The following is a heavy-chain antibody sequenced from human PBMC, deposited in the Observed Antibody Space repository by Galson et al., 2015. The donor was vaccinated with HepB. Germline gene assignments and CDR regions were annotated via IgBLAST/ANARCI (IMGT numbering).Heavy chain of an antibody. Sequence: SLRLSCAASGFNFGNSGMHWVRQAPGKGLEWVAVISYDGGQKFYVDPVKGRFIVSRDNSKNTLFLQMNDLKTEDTGVYYCAHERGSSRSPGYWGQGTLVSVSS. CDR1: GFNFGNSG. D-gene: IGHD3-10*01. CDR3: AHERGSSRSPGY. CDR2: ISYDGGQK. V-gene: IGHV3-30*18. J-gene: IGHJ4*02.